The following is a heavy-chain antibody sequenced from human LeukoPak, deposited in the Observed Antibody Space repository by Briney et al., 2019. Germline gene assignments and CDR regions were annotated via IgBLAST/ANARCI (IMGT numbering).Heavy chain of an antibody. CDR1: GYTFTSYD. V-gene: IGHV1-69*05. D-gene: IGHD6-19*01. CDR3: ASGYSSGWYVSSY. Sequence: SVKVSCKASGYTFTSYDINWVRQAPGQGLEWMGGIIPIFGTANYAQKFQGRVTITTDESTSTAYMELSSLRSEDTAVYYCASGYSSGWYVSSYWGQGTLVTVSS. J-gene: IGHJ4*02. CDR2: IIPIFGTA.